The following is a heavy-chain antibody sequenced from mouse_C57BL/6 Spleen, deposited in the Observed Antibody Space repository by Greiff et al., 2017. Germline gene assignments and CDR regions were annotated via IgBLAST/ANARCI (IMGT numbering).Heavy chain of an antibody. CDR3: ARHEVGAYDYDGGVFDY. Sequence: QVQLQQSGAELVKPGASVKLSCKASGYTFTEYTIHWVKQRSGQGLEWIGWFYPGSGSIKYNEKFKDTATLTADKSSSTVYMELSRLTSEDSAVYFCARHEVGAYDYDGGVFDYWGQGTTLTVSS. CDR1: GYTFTEYT. CDR2: FYPGSGSI. D-gene: IGHD2-4*01. J-gene: IGHJ2*01. V-gene: IGHV1-62-2*01.